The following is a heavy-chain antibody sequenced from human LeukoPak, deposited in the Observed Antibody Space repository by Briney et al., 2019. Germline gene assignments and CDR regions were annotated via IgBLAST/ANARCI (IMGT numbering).Heavy chain of an antibody. CDR3: ARTNFGAFDT. CDR2: ISYSGST. D-gene: IGHD3-3*01. CDR1: GGSISSSSYH. Sequence: SETLSLTCTVSGGSISSSSYHWGWIRQPPGKGLEWIGSISYSGSTYYNPSLRSRVTISVDTSKNQFSLKLSSVTAADTAVYYCARTNFGAFDTWGQGTMVIVSS. J-gene: IGHJ3*02. V-gene: IGHV4-39*07.